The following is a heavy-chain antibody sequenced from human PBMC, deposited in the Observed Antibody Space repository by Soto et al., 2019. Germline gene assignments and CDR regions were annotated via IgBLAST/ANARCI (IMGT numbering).Heavy chain of an antibody. CDR3: ARQRTLVVTQAYFDV. CDR1: GDSISSGSYY. CDR2: IYYSGST. Sequence: NPSETLSLTCTVTGDSISSGSYYWGWIRQPPGKGLEWIGSIYYSGSTNNNPSLRSRATISIDTYKDQFSLKMKSMTSADTAMYFCARQRTLVVTQAYFDVWGPGSLVTVSS. J-gene: IGHJ4*02. D-gene: IGHD2-21*02. V-gene: IGHV4-39*01.